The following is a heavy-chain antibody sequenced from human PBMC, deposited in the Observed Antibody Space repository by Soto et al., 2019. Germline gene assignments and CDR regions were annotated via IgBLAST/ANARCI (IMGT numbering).Heavy chain of an antibody. CDR1: GYTFTSYG. CDR2: ISAYNGNT. V-gene: IGHV1-18*01. J-gene: IGHJ4*02. Sequence: GASVKVSCKASGYTFTSYGISWVRQAPGQGLEWMGWISAYNGNTNYAQKLQGRVTMTTDTSTSTAYMELRSLRSDDTAVYYCARANLNSSGWYSSFDYWGQGTLVTVSS. CDR3: ARANLNSSGWYSSFDY. D-gene: IGHD6-19*01.